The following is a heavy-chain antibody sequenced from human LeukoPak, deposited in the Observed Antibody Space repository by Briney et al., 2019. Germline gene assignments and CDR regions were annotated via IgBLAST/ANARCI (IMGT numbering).Heavy chain of an antibody. CDR1: GGSISSYY. Sequence: KPSETLSLTCTVSGGSISSYYWSWIRQPPGKGLEWIGYIYYSGSTNYNPSLKSRVTISVDTSKNQFFLKLSSVTAADTAVYYCARGLAAAGTFDYWGQGTLVTVSS. V-gene: IGHV4-59*01. CDR3: ARGLAAAGTFDY. J-gene: IGHJ4*02. D-gene: IGHD6-13*01. CDR2: IYYSGST.